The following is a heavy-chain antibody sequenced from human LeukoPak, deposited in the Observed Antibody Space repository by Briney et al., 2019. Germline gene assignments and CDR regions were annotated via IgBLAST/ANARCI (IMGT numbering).Heavy chain of an antibody. D-gene: IGHD4-17*01. J-gene: IGHJ5*02. CDR3: AKDPLGDYGDYPGTNWFDP. Sequence: PGGSLRLSCAASGFTFSSFEMKWVRQAPGKGLEWVSYISSGGSTIYYADSVKGRFTISRDNAKNTLYLQMNSLRAEDTAVYYCAKDPLGDYGDYPGTNWFDPWGQGTLVTVSS. CDR1: GFTFSSFE. CDR2: ISSGGSTI. V-gene: IGHV3-48*03.